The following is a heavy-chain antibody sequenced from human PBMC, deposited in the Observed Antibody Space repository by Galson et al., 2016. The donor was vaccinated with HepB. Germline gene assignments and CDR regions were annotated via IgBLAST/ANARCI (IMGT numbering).Heavy chain of an antibody. CDR1: GGSFSGDY. D-gene: IGHD4-17*01. CDR2: IDHVGKT. CDR3: TKDSGDREY. V-gene: IGHV4-34*01. J-gene: IGHJ4*02. Sequence: SETLSLTCAVYGGSFSGDYWSWIRQPPGKGLEWIGEIDHVGKTKTNPSLKSRVTISVDTSKNQFSLQLSSVTAADTAVYYCTKDSGDREYWGQGTLVTVSS.